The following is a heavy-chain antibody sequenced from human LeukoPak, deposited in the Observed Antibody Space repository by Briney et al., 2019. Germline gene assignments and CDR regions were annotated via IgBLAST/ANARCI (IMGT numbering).Heavy chain of an antibody. CDR1: GFTFSSSA. J-gene: IGHJ4*02. CDR3: AKDADWRPAAD. Sequence: GGSLRLSCAASGFTFSSSAMSWVRQAPGKGLEWVSSITNSGDRTYYADAVRGQFTISRDNSKSTLFLQMRSLGVEDTAIYYCAKDADWRPAADWGQGTLVIVSS. D-gene: IGHD2-2*01. CDR2: ITNSGDRT. V-gene: IGHV3-23*01.